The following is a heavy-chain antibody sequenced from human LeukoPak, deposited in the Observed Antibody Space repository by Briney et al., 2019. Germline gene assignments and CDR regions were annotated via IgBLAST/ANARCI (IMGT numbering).Heavy chain of an antibody. Sequence: GGSLRLSCAASGFTFSSYAMRWVRQAPGKGLEWVAVISYDGSNKYYADSVKGRFTISRDNSKNTLYLQMNSLRAEDTAVYYCARANNWNDVWFDPWGQGTLVTVSS. CDR3: ARANNWNDVWFDP. CDR1: GFTFSSYA. CDR2: ISYDGSNK. D-gene: IGHD1-20*01. J-gene: IGHJ5*02. V-gene: IGHV3-30-3*01.